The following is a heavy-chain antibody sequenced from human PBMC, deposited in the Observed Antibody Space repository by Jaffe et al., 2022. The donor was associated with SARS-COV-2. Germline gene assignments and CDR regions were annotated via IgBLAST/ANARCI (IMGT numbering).Heavy chain of an antibody. CDR1: GFTFSSYS. J-gene: IGHJ5*02. CDR2: ISSGSSYI. CDR3: ASQPSSPNWFDP. D-gene: IGHD2-8*01. Sequence: EVQLVESGGGLVKPGGSLRLSCAASGFTFSSYSMNWVRQAPGKGLEWVSSISSGSSYIYYADSVKGRFTISRDNAKNSLYLQMNSLRAEDTAVYYCASQPSSPNWFDPWGQGTLVTVSS. V-gene: IGHV3-21*06.